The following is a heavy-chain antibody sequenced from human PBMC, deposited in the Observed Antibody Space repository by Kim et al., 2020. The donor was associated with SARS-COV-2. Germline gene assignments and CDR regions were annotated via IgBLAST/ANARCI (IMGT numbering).Heavy chain of an antibody. J-gene: IGHJ4*02. D-gene: IGHD1-26*01. CDR3: AKDPQVGALADYLDS. V-gene: IGHV3-23*01. CDR1: GFTFSGYA. Sequence: GGSLRLSCAASGFTFSGYAMNWVRQAPGKGLEWVSDISSSGGSTFYSDSVKGRFTVSRDNSKNPLYVQMNSLRAEDTAVYYCAKDPQVGALADYLDSSGQGTLVTVSP. CDR2: ISSSGGST.